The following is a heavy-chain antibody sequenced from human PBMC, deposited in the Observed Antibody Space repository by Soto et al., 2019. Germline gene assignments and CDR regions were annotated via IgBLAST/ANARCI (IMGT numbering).Heavy chain of an antibody. CDR1: GYTFINCY. CDR2: INPNGGST. CDR3: VRATAARQRDYSYHHYQHI. D-gene: IGHD6-6*01. Sequence: QVQLVQSGAEVKKPGASVKVYCKASGYTFINCYIHWVRQAPGQALDSMGVINPNGGSTVYAQKFHGRVTLTIDTSTRTVYVELSSLRSDDTAVYFSVRATAARQRDYSYHHYQHIWGKGTTVTVSS. V-gene: IGHV1-46*03. J-gene: IGHJ6*03.